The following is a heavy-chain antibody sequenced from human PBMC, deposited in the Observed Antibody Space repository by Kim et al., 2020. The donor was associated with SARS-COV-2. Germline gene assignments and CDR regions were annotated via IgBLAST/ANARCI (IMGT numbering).Heavy chain of an antibody. Sequence: SETLSLTCAVSGGSINGHYWSWVRQPPGKGLEWIGFIYYTGSTNYNPSLKSRVTMSVDTSKNQFSLKLSSVTAADTAVYYCARYIVATHNFDYWGQGTLVTVSS. V-gene: IGHV4-59*08. CDR3: ARYIVATHNFDY. CDR2: IYYTGST. CDR1: GGSINGHY. J-gene: IGHJ4*02. D-gene: IGHD5-12*01.